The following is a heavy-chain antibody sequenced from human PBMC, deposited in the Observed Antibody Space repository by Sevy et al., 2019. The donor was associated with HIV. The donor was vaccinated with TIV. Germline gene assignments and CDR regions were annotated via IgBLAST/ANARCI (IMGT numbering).Heavy chain of an antibody. CDR3: ATHIVVVTAIRRDGYNSVY. CDR1: GFTISSYA. D-gene: IGHD2-21*02. V-gene: IGHV3-23*01. J-gene: IGHJ4*02. CDR2: ISGNGGST. Sequence: GGSLRLSCAASGFTISSYAMNWVRQAPGKGLEWVSVISGNGGSTSYADSVKGRFTISRDNSKNMVYLQMNSLRGDDSAVYYCATHIVVVTAIRRDGYNSVYWGQGTLVTVSS.